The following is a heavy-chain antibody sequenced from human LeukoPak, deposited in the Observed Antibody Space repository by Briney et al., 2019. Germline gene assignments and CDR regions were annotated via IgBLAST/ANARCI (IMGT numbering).Heavy chain of an antibody. CDR2: ISGSGGST. J-gene: IGHJ5*02. D-gene: IGHD1-14*01. CDR1: GLTFSSHW. V-gene: IGHV3-23*01. Sequence: PGGSLRLSCAASGLTFSSHWMHWVRQAPGKGLEWVSAISGSGGSTYYADSVKGRFTISRDNSKNTLYLQMNSLRAEDTAVYYCANTSVDATLEPLGWFDPWGQGTLVTVSS. CDR3: ANTSVDATLEPLGWFDP.